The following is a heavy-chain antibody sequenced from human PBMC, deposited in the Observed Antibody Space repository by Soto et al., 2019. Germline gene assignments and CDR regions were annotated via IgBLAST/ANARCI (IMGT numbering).Heavy chain of an antibody. J-gene: IGHJ6*02. Sequence: PGGSLRLSCAASGFTFSSYSMNWVRQAPGKGLEWVSSISSSSSSYIYYADSVKGRFTISRDNAKNSLYLQMNSLRAEDTAVYYCARDYDILTGGQYYGMDVWGQGTTVTVS. CDR2: ISSSSSSYI. D-gene: IGHD3-9*01. CDR3: ARDYDILTGGQYYGMDV. V-gene: IGHV3-21*01. CDR1: GFTFSSYS.